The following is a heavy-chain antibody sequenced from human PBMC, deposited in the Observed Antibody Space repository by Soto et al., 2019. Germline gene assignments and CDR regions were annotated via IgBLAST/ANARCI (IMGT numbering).Heavy chain of an antibody. CDR1: GGSITSYY. D-gene: IGHD5-18*01. V-gene: IGHV4-59*08. CDR3: ARGRDTAMRVDGMDV. CDR2: IYFSGSA. Sequence: PSETLSLTCTVSGGSITSYYWSWIRQPPGKGLEWIGYIYFSGSANYNPSLKSRVTISVDTSKNQFSLKLSSVTAADTAVYYCARGRDTAMRVDGMDVWGQGTTVTVSS. J-gene: IGHJ6*02.